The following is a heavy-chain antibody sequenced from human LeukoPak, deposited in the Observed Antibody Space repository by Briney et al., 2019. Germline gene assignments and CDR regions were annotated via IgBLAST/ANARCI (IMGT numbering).Heavy chain of an antibody. CDR3: ARQRGYLAYYYYMDV. CDR2: IYYSGST. D-gene: IGHD3-22*01. Sequence: SETLSLTCTVSGGSISSYYWSWIRQPPGKGLEWIGYIYYSGSTNYNPSLKSRVTISVDTSKNQFSLKLSSATAADTAVYYCARQRGYLAYYYYMDVWGKGTTVTVSS. CDR1: GGSISSYY. J-gene: IGHJ6*03. V-gene: IGHV4-59*01.